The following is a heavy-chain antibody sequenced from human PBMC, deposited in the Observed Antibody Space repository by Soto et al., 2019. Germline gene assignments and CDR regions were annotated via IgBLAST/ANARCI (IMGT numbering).Heavy chain of an antibody. J-gene: IGHJ3*02. CDR2: IYYSGST. Sequence: PSETLSLTCTVSGGSISSGGYYWSWVRQHPGKGLEWIGYIYYSGSTYYNPSLKSRVTISVDTSKNQFSLKLSSVTAADTAVYYCARTLYYSDSSGYYPLVPPHAFDIWGQGPMVTVSS. D-gene: IGHD3-22*01. CDR1: GGSISSGGYY. CDR3: ARTLYYSDSSGYYPLVPPHAFDI. V-gene: IGHV4-31*03.